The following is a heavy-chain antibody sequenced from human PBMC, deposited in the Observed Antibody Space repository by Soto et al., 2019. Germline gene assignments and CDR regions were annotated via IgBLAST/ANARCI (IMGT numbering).Heavy chain of an antibody. J-gene: IGHJ5*01. V-gene: IGHV4-30-2*01. CDR1: GGSFNSGGYS. D-gene: IGHD3-10*01. Sequence: SETLSLTCVVSGGSFNSGGYSWSWIRQPPWKGLEWIGFIYHTGSTHYTPSLESRVTISVDRSKNEMYLRLRSVTAADTAVYYCARDNTGSLGSWGQGXLVTVYS. CDR2: IYHTGST. CDR3: ARDNTGSLGS.